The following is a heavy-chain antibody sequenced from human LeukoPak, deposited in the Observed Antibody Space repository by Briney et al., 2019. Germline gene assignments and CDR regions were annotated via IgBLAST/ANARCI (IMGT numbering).Heavy chain of an antibody. D-gene: IGHD6-19*01. CDR3: ARDLVGSSGWYTDY. CDR1: GFTFSSYA. CDR2: ISYDGSNK. V-gene: IGHV3-30*04. J-gene: IGHJ4*02. Sequence: PGGSLRLSCAASGFTFSSYAIHWVRQAPGKGLEWVAVISYDGSNKYYADSVKGRFTISRDNSKNTLYLQMNSLRAEDTAVYYCARDLVGSSGWYTDYWGQGTLVTVSS.